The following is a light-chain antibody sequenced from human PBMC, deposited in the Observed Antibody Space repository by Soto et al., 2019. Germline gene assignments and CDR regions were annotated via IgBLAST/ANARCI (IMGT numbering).Light chain of an antibody. J-gene: IGKJ3*01. CDR2: WAS. CDR1: QSVLYSSNNKNY. V-gene: IGKV4-1*01. Sequence: DIVVTQSPHSLAVSLGDRAIINGKSSQSVLYSSNNKNYLAWYQQKPGQPPKLLIYWASTRESGVPVRFSVSASRTDFTLTISSLQAEDVTVSYGQQNYSTTTFGPGTKVDIK. CDR3: QQNYSTTT.